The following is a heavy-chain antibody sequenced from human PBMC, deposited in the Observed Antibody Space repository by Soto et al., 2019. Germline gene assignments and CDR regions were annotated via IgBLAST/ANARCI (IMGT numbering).Heavy chain of an antibody. D-gene: IGHD1-1*01. Sequence: QLLESGGRFVQPGGSLRFSCVASGFTFSNFAMAWVRQAPGEGLEWVSAISGSGDDTFYADSMKGRFTISRDNSKDTLYLQMNSLRAEDTAVYYCANPIPKTGTTIGFWGQGTLVTVSS. J-gene: IGHJ4*02. CDR3: ANPIPKTGTTIGF. V-gene: IGHV3-23*01. CDR2: ISGSGDDT. CDR1: GFTFSNFA.